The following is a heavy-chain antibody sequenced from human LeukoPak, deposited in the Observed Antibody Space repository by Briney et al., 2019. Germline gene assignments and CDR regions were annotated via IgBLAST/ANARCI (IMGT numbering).Heavy chain of an antibody. CDR2: IIPILGIA. V-gene: IGHV1-69*04. CDR3: ARDVVAATLDSDY. CDR1: GGTFSSYA. J-gene: IGHJ4*02. D-gene: IGHD2-15*01. Sequence: SVKVSCKASGGTFSSYAISWVRQAPGQGLEWMGRIIPILGIASYAQKFQGRVTITADKSTSTAYMELSSLRSEDTAVYYCARDVVAATLDSDYWGQGTLVTVSS.